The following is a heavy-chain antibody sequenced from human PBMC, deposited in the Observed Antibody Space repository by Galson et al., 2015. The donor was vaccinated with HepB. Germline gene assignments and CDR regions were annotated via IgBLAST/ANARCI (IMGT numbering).Heavy chain of an antibody. CDR2: ISAYNGNT. V-gene: IGHV1-18*04. CDR1: GYTFTSYG. CDR3: ATTSIVGATTIYWNAFDI. D-gene: IGHD1-26*01. J-gene: IGHJ3*02. Sequence: SVKVSCKASGYTFTSYGISWVRQAPGQGLEWMGWISAYNGNTNYAQKLQGRVTMTTDTSTSTAYMELRSLRSEDTAVYYCATTSIVGATTIYWNAFDIWGQGTMVTVSS.